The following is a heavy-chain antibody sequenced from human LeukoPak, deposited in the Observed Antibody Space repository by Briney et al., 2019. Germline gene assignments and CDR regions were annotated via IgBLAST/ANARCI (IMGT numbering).Heavy chain of an antibody. D-gene: IGHD3-10*01. CDR3: ARGRTHGYGSNIFDY. CDR1: GGTFSSYA. V-gene: IGHV1-69*13. J-gene: IGHJ4*02. CDR2: IIPIFGTA. Sequence: SVKVSCKASGGTFSSYAISWVRQAPGQGLEWMGGIIPIFGTANYAQKFQGRVTITADESTSTAYMELSSLRSEDTAVYYCARGRTHGYGSNIFDYWGQGTLVTVSS.